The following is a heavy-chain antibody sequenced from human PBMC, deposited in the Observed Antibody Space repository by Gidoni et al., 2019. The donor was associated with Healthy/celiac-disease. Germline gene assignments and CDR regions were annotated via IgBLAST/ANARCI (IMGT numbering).Heavy chain of an antibody. CDR2: IWYDGSNK. J-gene: IGHJ4*02. Sequence: VQLVDSGGGLVQPGRSLRLSCAASGFTFRRYGMHWVRQAPGKGLEWVAVIWYDGSNKYYADSVKGRFTISRDNSKNTLYLQMNSLRAEDTAVYYCARVPGIAAAGTDYWGQGTLVTVSS. V-gene: IGHV3-33*01. CDR1: GFTFRRYG. CDR3: ARVPGIAAAGTDY. D-gene: IGHD6-13*01.